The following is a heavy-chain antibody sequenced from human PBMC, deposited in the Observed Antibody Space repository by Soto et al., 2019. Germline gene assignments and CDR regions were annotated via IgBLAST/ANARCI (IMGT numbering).Heavy chain of an antibody. CDR3: AKIVTRHSLVPVFDQ. D-gene: IGHD2-21*01. CDR2: ISWDSGSI. Sequence: EVQLVESGGGLVQPGRSLRLSCVGSGLTFDEFAIHWVRQAPGKGLEWVSGISWDSGSINYADSVRGRFTISRDNAKKSLYLHMTSLGSEDTAFYYCAKIVTRHSLVPVFDQWGQGALVTVSS. CDR1: GLTFDEFA. V-gene: IGHV3-9*01. J-gene: IGHJ4*02.